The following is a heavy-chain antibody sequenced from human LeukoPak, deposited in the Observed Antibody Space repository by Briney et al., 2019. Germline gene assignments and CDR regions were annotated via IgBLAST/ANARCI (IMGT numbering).Heavy chain of an antibody. D-gene: IGHD3/OR15-3a*01. J-gene: IGHJ4*02. Sequence: PGESLTLSCAASGFTFSDACVTWVRQAPGKGLEWVGLIKSNTHGGTTDYPAPVKGRFSISRDDSKNTLYLQMNSLRTEDTAVYCCATKGPTGNDVSDWGQGTLVTVSS. CDR1: GFTFSDAC. CDR3: ATKGPTGNDVSD. CDR2: IKSNTHGGTT. V-gene: IGHV3-15*01.